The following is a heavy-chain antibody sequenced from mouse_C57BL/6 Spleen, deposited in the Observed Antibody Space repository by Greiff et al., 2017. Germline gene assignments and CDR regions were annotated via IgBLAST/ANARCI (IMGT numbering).Heavy chain of an antibody. Sequence: EVQRVESGGGLVKPGGSLKLSCAASGFTFSSYTMSWVRQTPEKRLEWVATISGGGGNTYYPDSVKGRFTISRDNAKNTLYLQMSSLRSEDTALYYCARHGYYGSSYHLDYWGQGTTLTVSS. CDR1: GFTFSSYT. CDR2: ISGGGGNT. J-gene: IGHJ2*01. D-gene: IGHD1-1*01. CDR3: ARHGYYGSSYHLDY. V-gene: IGHV5-9*01.